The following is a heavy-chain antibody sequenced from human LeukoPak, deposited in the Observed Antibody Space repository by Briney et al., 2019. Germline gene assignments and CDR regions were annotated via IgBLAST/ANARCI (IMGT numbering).Heavy chain of an antibody. Sequence: TLSLTCTVSGGSISSGGYYWSWIRQHPGKGLEWIGYIYYSGSTYYNPSLKSRVTISVDTSKNQFSLKLSSVTAADTAVYYCARGGFIEYSSSGYFDYWGQGTLVTVSS. D-gene: IGHD6-6*01. CDR2: IYYSGST. CDR1: GGSISSGGYY. J-gene: IGHJ4*02. CDR3: ARGGFIEYSSSGYFDY. V-gene: IGHV4-31*03.